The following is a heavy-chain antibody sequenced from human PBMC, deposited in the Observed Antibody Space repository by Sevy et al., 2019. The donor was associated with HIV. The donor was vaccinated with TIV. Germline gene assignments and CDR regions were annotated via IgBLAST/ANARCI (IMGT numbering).Heavy chain of an antibody. CDR1: GFTVSSNY. Sequence: GGSLRLSCAASGFTVSSNYMSWVRQPPGKGLEWVSVIYSGGSTYYADSVKGRFTISRDNSKNTLYLQMNSLRAEDTAVYYCARWAHYYDSSGFDYWGQGTLVTVSS. CDR3: ARWAHYYDSSGFDY. CDR2: IYSGGST. D-gene: IGHD3-22*01. V-gene: IGHV3-53*01. J-gene: IGHJ4*02.